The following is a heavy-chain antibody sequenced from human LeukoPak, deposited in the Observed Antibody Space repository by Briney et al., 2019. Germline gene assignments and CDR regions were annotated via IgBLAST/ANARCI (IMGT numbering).Heavy chain of an antibody. CDR3: ARTRTLDV. D-gene: IGHD1/OR15-1a*01. CDR1: GGSLTNYY. Sequence: PSETLSLTCTVSGGSLTNYYLNWIRQPPGKGLEWIGCISYSGSTNYTPSLKSRVTMSVDTSKNQFSLKMTSVTAAVTAVYWCARTRTLDVWGQGTTVTVSS. CDR2: ISYSGST. V-gene: IGHV4-59*01. J-gene: IGHJ6*02.